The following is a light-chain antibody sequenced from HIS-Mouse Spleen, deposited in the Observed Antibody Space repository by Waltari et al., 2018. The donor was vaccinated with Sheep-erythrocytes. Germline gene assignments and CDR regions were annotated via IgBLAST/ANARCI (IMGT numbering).Light chain of an antibody. CDR2: EGS. J-gene: IGLJ3*02. CDR1: SSAVGGYNL. Sequence: QAALTQPASVSGSPGQSITISRTGTSSAVGGYNLVPWYQQHPGKAPKLMIYEGSKRPSGVSNRFSGSKSGNTASLTISGLQAEDEADYYCCSYAGSSTWVFGGGTKLTVL. CDR3: CSYAGSSTWV. V-gene: IGLV2-23*01.